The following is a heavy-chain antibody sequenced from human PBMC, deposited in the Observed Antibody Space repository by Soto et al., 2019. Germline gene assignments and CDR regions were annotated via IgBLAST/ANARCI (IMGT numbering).Heavy chain of an antibody. J-gene: IGHJ6*03. CDR2: INHSGST. CDR3: ARGREDYGDYVYYYYYMDV. CDR1: GGSISSGGYS. D-gene: IGHD4-17*01. V-gene: IGHV4-30-2*01. Sequence: SETLSLTCAVSGGSISSGGYSWSWIRQPPGKGLEWIGYINHSGSTNYNPSLKSRVTISVDTSKNQFSLKLSSVTAADTAVYYCARGREDYGDYVYYYYYMDVWGKGTTVTVSS.